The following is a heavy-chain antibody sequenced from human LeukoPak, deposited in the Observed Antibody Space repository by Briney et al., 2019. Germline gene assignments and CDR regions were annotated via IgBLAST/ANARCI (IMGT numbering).Heavy chain of an antibody. J-gene: IGHJ4*02. Sequence: SETLSLTCTVSGVSISSSNSYWGWIRQPPGKGLEWIGSIYYSGNTYYNASLKSQVSISIDTSKNQFSLRLTSVTAADTAVYYCARQTGSGLFILPGGQGTQVTVSS. CDR2: IYYSGNT. D-gene: IGHD3/OR15-3a*01. V-gene: IGHV4-39*01. CDR1: GVSISSSNSY. CDR3: ARQTGSGLFILP.